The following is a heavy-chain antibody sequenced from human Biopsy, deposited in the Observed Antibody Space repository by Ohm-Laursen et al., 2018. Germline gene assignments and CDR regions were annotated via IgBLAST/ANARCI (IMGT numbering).Heavy chain of an antibody. D-gene: IGHD3-10*01. J-gene: IGHJ4*02. CDR3: ARRGWGSGSSPFDY. Sequence: ASVKVSCKASGYTFTGYYMHWVRQAPGQGLGWMGWINPNSGGTNYAQKFQGRVTMTRDTSISTAYMELSRLRSDDTAVYYCARRGWGSGSSPFDYWGQGTLVTVSS. V-gene: IGHV1-2*02. CDR1: GYTFTGYY. CDR2: INPNSGGT.